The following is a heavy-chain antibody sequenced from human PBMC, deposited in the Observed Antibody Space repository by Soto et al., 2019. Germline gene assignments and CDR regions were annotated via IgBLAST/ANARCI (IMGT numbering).Heavy chain of an antibody. CDR3: AGCRDGYNCDAFDI. CDR2: IYYSGST. J-gene: IGHJ3*02. D-gene: IGHD1-1*01. Sequence: PSETLSLTCTVSGGSISSYYWSWIRQPPGKGLEWIGYIYYSGSTNYNPSLKSRVTISVDTSRNQFSLKLSSVTAADTAVYYCAGCRDGYNCDAFDIWGQGTMVTVSS. V-gene: IGHV4-59*01. CDR1: GGSISSYY.